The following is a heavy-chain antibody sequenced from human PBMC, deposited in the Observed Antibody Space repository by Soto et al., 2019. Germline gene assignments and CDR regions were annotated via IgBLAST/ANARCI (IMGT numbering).Heavy chain of an antibody. D-gene: IGHD6-19*01. CDR3: ARYFRGSGRYFFDY. CDR1: GFTFISSF. CDR2: INQDGGGT. V-gene: IGHV3-7*03. Sequence: EVQLVESGGGLVQPGGSLRLSCVASGFTFISSFMGWVRQAPGKGLEWVANINQDGGGTYYVDSVEGRFTISRDNAKDSLYLQMNSRRGEDTAVYYCARYFRGSGRYFFDYWGQGTLVTVSS. J-gene: IGHJ4*02.